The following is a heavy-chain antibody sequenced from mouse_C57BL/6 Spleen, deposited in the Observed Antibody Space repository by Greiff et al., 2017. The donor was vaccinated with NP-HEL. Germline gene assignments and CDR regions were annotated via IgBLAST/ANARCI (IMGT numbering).Heavy chain of an antibody. Sequence: EVHLVESGPELVKPGASVKISCKASGYSFTGYYMNWVKQSPEKSLEWIGEINPSTGGTTYNQKFKAKATLTVDKSSSTAYMQLKSLTSEDSAVYYCARNVGRGYFDYWGQGTTLTVSS. V-gene: IGHV1-42*01. J-gene: IGHJ2*01. CDR3: ARNVGRGYFDY. CDR2: INPSTGGT. CDR1: GYSFTGYY.